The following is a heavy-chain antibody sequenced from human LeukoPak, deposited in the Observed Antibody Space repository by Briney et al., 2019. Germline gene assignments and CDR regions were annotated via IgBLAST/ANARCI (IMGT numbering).Heavy chain of an antibody. CDR2: ISYSGST. D-gene: IGHD3-3*01. J-gene: IGHJ3*02. CDR3: ARESTIFGVVIIRAYDAFDI. CDR1: GGSISSSSYY. Sequence: SETLSLTCTVSGGSISSSSYYWGWIRQPPGKGLEWIGSISYSGSTYYNPSLKSRATISVDTSKNQFSLKLSSVTAADTAVYYCARESTIFGVVIIRAYDAFDIWGQGTMVTVSS. V-gene: IGHV4-39*07.